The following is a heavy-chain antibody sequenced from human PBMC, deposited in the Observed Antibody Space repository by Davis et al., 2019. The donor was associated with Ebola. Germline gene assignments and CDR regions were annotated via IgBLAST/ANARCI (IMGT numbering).Heavy chain of an antibody. J-gene: IGHJ5*02. CDR1: GFTFSSYA. Sequence: GESLKISCAASGFTFSSYAMHWVRQAPGKGLEWVAVISYDGSNKYYADSVKGRFTISRDNSKNTLYLQMNSLRVEDTAVYYCATFEVGTSWGQGVLVTVSS. CDR3: ATFEVGTS. V-gene: IGHV3-30-3*01. D-gene: IGHD3-3*01. CDR2: ISYDGSNK.